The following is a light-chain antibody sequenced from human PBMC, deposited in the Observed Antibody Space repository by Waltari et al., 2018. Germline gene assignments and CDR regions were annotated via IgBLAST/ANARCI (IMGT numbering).Light chain of an antibody. CDR1: SSTIRSHY. CDR3: CSYAGSYTLV. J-gene: IGLJ2*01. Sequence: QSVLTQPPSASRTPGQRVTISCSGSSSTIRSHYIYWYHPLPGTAPKLPLYRNNQRPSGVPDRFSGSKSGTSASLAISGLRSEDEADYYCCSYAGSYTLVFGGGTKLTVL. V-gene: IGLV1-47*01. CDR2: RNN.